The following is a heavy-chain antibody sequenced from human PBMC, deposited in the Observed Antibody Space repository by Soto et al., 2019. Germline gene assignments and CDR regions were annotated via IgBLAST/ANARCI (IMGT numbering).Heavy chain of an antibody. V-gene: IGHV4-4*07. CDR1: GGSISSYY. J-gene: IGHJ6*02. Sequence: ETLSLTCTVSGGSISSYYWSWIRQPAGKGLEWIGRIYTSGSTNYNPSLKSRVTMSVDTSKNQFSLKLSSVTAADTAVYYCARGPPTVNYYGMDVWGQGTTVTVSS. CDR2: IYTSGST. CDR3: ARGPPTVNYYGMDV.